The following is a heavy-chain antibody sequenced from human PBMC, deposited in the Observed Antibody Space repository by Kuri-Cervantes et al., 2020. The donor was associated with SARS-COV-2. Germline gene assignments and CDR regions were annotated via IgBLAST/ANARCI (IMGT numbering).Heavy chain of an antibody. CDR3: AKDSGILTSYWYFDL. D-gene: IGHD3-9*01. V-gene: IGHV3-21*01. J-gene: IGHJ2*01. CDR1: GFTSSAYT. Sequence: GGSLRLSCEATGFTSSAYTMNWVRQGPGKALQWVSSISGSGSYMYYADSVKGRFTISRDSAKNTLYLQMDSLRAEDTAVYYCAKDSGILTSYWYFDLWGRGTLVTVSS. CDR2: ISGSGSYM.